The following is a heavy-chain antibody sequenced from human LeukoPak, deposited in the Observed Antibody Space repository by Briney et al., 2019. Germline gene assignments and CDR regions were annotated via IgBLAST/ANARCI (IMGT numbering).Heavy chain of an antibody. CDR3: ARATGIVGATTLRELHRRFDP. Sequence: ASVKVSCKASVYTFTGYYMHWVRQAPGQGLEWMGWINPNSGGTNYAQKFQGRVTMTRDTSVSTAYMELSRLRSDDAAVYYCARATGIVGATTLRELHRRFDPWGQGTLVTVSS. J-gene: IGHJ5*02. CDR1: VYTFTGYY. CDR2: INPNSGGT. V-gene: IGHV1-2*02. D-gene: IGHD1-26*01.